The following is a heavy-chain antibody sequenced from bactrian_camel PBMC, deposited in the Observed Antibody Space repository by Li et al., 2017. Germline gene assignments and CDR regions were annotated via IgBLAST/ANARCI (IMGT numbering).Heavy chain of an antibody. CDR2: FASIGRDSTT. D-gene: IGHD7*01. J-gene: IGHJ6*01. Sequence: VQLVESGGDSVRAGGSLRLSCVVSGAKYQSYCMGWFRQAPGKEREGVAVFASIGRDSTTLYADSVKGRFTLSRDNAKNTVYLQMNSLKPEDTAMYYCKTAGGRVALCPRGSTWSQGTQVTVS. V-gene: IGHV3S63*01. CDR3: KTAGGRVALCPRGST. CDR1: GAKYQSYC.